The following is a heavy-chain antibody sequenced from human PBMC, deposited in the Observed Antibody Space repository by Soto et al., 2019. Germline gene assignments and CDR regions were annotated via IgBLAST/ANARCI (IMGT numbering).Heavy chain of an antibody. J-gene: IGHJ6*02. Sequence: QLQLQESSSGLVRPSQTLSLTCTVSGDSISRGGYSWTWIRQPPGKAPEWIGNIYDSGSTSYNPSLKSRVTMSVDRSKNQFSLKLTSVTAADTAVYFCARGSSSYYDYGMDVWGQGTTVTVSS. D-gene: IGHD6-6*01. CDR3: ARGSSSYYDYGMDV. CDR2: IYDSGST. CDR1: GDSISRGGYS. V-gene: IGHV4-30-2*01.